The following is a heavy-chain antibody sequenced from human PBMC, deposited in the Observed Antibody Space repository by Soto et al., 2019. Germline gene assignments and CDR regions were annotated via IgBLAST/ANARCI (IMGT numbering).Heavy chain of an antibody. CDR3: ASGTYSGCDLSPIDY. J-gene: IGHJ4*02. CDR2: IIPILGIA. D-gene: IGHD6-19*01. V-gene: IGHV1-69*02. Sequence: QVQLVQSGAEVKKPGSSVKVSCKASGGTFSSYTISWVRQAPGQGLEWMGRIIPILGIANYAQKFQGRVTIXXDXSNXTAYIELSSLRSDDTAVYYCASGTYSGCDLSPIDYWGQGTLVTVSS. CDR1: GGTFSSYT.